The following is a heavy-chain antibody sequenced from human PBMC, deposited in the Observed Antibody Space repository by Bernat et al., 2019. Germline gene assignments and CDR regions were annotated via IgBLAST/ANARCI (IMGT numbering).Heavy chain of an antibody. CDR2: ISTKTDSFAT. Sequence: VQLVESGGGLVQPGGTLKLSCAASGFTFSGSAMHWVRQASGKGLEWVGRISTKTDSFATRYGASVKGRFTISRDDSKNTACLQMNSLRTEDTAVYYCTAEVGVTSYNWFDPWGRGTRVTVSS. V-gene: IGHV3-73*01. CDR1: GFTFSGSA. D-gene: IGHD1-26*01. J-gene: IGHJ5*02. CDR3: TAEVGVTSYNWFDP.